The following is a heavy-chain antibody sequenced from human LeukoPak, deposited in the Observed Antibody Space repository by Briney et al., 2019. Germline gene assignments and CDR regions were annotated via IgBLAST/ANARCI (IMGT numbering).Heavy chain of an antibody. Sequence: LSETLSLTCTVSGGSISSSSYYWSWIRQPPGKGLEWIGYIYYSGSTNYNPSLKSRVTISVDTSKNQFSLNLISVTAADTVVYYCARGSQQLGGSHYHYMDVWGKGTTVTVSS. CDR3: ARGSQQLGGSHYHYMDV. V-gene: IGHV4-61*01. D-gene: IGHD6-13*01. CDR2: IYYSGST. CDR1: GGSISSSSYY. J-gene: IGHJ6*03.